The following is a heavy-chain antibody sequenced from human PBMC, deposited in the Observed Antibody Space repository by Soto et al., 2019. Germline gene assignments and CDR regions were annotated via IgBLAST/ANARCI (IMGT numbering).Heavy chain of an antibody. Sequence: GGSLRLSCAASGFTFSSYAMSWVRQAPGKGLEWVSSLSGSGGSTYYAASVKGRFTISRDNSKNTLYLQMISLRAEDTAVYYCAKATSTSTSWFDPWGQGTLVTVSS. CDR2: LSGSGGST. V-gene: IGHV3-23*01. CDR1: GFTFSSYA. D-gene: IGHD2-2*01. CDR3: AKATSTSTSWFDP. J-gene: IGHJ5*02.